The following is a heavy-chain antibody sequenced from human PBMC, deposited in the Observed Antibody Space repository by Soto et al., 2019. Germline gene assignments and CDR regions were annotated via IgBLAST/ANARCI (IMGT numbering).Heavy chain of an antibody. D-gene: IGHD3-10*01. J-gene: IGHJ5*02. V-gene: IGHV3-15*01. CDR1: GFTFSNAW. Sequence: GGSLRLSCAASGFTFSNAWMSWVRQAPGKGLEWVGRIKSKTDGGTTDYAAPAKGRFTISRDDSKNTLYLQMNSLKTEDTAVYYCTTDRYGGVIILGPFDPWGQGTLVTVSS. CDR2: IKSKTDGGTT. CDR3: TTDRYGGVIILGPFDP.